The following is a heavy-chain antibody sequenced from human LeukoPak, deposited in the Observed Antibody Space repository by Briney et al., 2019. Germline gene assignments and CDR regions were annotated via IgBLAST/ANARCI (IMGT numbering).Heavy chain of an antibody. D-gene: IGHD2-15*01. CDR1: GFTFGSYS. J-gene: IGHJ4*02. Sequence: GGSLRLSCAASGFTFGSYSMNWVRQAPGKGLEWVSSISSTSSYIYYADSVKGRFTISRDNAKSSLYLQMNSLRAEDTAVYYCARDRCSGGACYALGYWGQGTLGTVSS. V-gene: IGHV3-21*01. CDR3: ARDRCSGGACYALGY. CDR2: ISSTSSYI.